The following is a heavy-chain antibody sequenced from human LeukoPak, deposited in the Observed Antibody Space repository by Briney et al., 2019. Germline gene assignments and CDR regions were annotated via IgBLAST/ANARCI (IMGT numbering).Heavy chain of an antibody. J-gene: IGHJ3*02. CDR1: GFTFSSYA. Sequence: GRSLRLSCAASGFTFSSYAMHWVRQAPGKGLEWVAVISYDGSNKYYADSVKGRFTISRDNSKNTLYLQMNSLRAEDTAVYYCARGVVPAAGDDAFDIWGQGTMVTVSS. V-gene: IGHV3-30-3*01. D-gene: IGHD2-2*01. CDR2: ISYDGSNK. CDR3: ARGVVPAAGDDAFDI.